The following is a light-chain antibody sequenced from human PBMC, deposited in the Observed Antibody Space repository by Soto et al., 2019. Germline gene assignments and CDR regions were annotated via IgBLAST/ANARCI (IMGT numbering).Light chain of an antibody. CDR2: DVS. CDR3: SSFAGSNNWV. V-gene: IGLV2-8*01. Sequence: QSALTQPPSASGSPGQSVTISCTGTSSDVGGYNYVSWYQQHPGKAPKLMIFDVSKRPSGVPDRFSGSKSGNTASLTVSGLQAEDEADYSGSSFAGSNNWVFGGGTKLTVL. CDR1: SSDVGGYNY. J-gene: IGLJ3*02.